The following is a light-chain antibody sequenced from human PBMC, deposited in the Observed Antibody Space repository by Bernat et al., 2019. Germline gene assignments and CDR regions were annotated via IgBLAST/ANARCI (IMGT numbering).Light chain of an antibody. CDR3: QHYGSLPPYT. V-gene: IGKV3-20*01. CDR2: GAS. J-gene: IGKJ2*01. Sequence: EIVLTQSPGTLSLSPGQRATVTCRASQGVSSTYLDWYQQKPGQAPRLLIYGASSRATGIPDRFSGSGSGTDFTLTISRLEPEDFAVYYCQHYGSLPPYTFGQGTKLEIK. CDR1: QGVSSTY.